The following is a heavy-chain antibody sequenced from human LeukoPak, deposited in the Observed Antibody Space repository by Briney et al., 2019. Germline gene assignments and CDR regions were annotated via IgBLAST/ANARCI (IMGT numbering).Heavy chain of an antibody. V-gene: IGHV1-2*02. D-gene: IGHD3-10*01. CDR2: VEPSSGGT. Sequence: ASVKVSCKTSGYTFSVYYIHWVRQAPGQGPEWMGWVEPSSGGTTYAQKFQGRVTMTRDTSFSTAYMELSSLRPDDTAVYYCARDPRDRNLPEDYWGQGTLVTVSS. J-gene: IGHJ4*02. CDR3: ARDPRDRNLPEDY. CDR1: GYTFSVYY.